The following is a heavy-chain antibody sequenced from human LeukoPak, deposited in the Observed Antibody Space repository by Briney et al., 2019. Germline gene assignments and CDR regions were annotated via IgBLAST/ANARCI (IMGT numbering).Heavy chain of an antibody. J-gene: IGHJ6*03. V-gene: IGHV1-2*02. CDR3: ARSGQLWLRSPAYYYYYYMDV. CDR2: INPNSGGT. D-gene: IGHD5-18*01. CDR1: GYTFTGYY. Sequence: ASVKVSCKASGYTFTGYYMHWVRQAPGQGLEWMGWINPNSGGTNYAQKFQGRVTMTRDTSISTAYMELSSLRSEDTAVYYCARSGQLWLRSPAYYYYYYMDVWGKGTTVTISS.